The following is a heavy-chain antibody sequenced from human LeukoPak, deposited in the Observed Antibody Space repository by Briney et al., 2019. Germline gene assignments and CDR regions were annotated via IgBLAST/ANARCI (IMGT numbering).Heavy chain of an antibody. Sequence: PSETLSPTCTVSGGSISSSSYYWGWIRQPPGKGLEWIGSIYYSGSTYYNPSLKSRVTISVDTSKNQFSLKLSSVTAADTAVYYCATIRNDYGDFRGDYWGQGTLVTVSS. V-gene: IGHV4-39*01. CDR2: IYYSGST. CDR3: ATIRNDYGDFRGDY. J-gene: IGHJ4*02. D-gene: IGHD4-17*01. CDR1: GGSISSSSYY.